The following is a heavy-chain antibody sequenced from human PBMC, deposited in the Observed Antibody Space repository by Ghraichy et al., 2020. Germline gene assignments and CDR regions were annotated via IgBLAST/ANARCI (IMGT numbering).Heavy chain of an antibody. CDR3: VRAYDD. J-gene: IGHJ4*02. V-gene: IGHV3-74*01. CDR1: GFTLSDYW. Sequence: GESLNISCAASGFTLSDYWMHWVRQVPGKGLVWVSRIKMDGSGTDYADSVKGRFTISRDNAKNTVYLQMNSLRAEDTAVYYCVRAYDDWGQGTLVTVSS. CDR2: IKMDGSGT.